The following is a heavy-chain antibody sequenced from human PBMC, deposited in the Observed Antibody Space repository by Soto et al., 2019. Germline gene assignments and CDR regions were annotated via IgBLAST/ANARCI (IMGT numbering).Heavy chain of an antibody. D-gene: IGHD6-13*01. CDR1: GFSFSNYA. J-gene: IGHJ4*02. CDR2: ISSDGSNK. CDR3: AKDGAAAGTFDY. V-gene: IGHV3-30*18. Sequence: QVQLVESGGGVVQPGRSLSLSCAASGFSFSNYAMQWVRQAPGKGLEWVAVISSDGSNKYYVDSVKGRFTISRDNSRNTVYVQMNSLRTEDTAVYYCAKDGAAAGTFDYWGQGILVTVSS.